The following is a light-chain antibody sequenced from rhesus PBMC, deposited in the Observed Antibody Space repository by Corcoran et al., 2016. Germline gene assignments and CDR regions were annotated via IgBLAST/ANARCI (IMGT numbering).Light chain of an antibody. Sequence: QSALTQPPSVSRSLGQSGTISCIGTSTDIGGYNGVSWYRHHPGTAPRLLIYEVNKRPSGVSDRFSGSKSGTTASLTISGLQPEDEADYYCVSYRSGMTFIFGGGTRLTVL. J-gene: IGLJ1*01. CDR3: VSYRSGMTFI. V-gene: IGLV2-38*01. CDR1: STDIGGYNG. CDR2: EVN.